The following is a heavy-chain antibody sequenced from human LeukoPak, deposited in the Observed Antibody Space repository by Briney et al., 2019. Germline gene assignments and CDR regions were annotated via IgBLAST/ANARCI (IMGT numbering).Heavy chain of an antibody. CDR1: GFTFRSYA. CDR3: ARGGTSSWYFVFDY. V-gene: IGHV3-23*01. Sequence: SGGSLRLSCAASGFTFRSYAMTWVRQAPGQGLEWVSVISGSGDSAYYADSVKGRFTISRDNFKNALYLQMNSLTAEDTAVYYCARGGTSSWYFVFDYWGQGVLVTVSS. J-gene: IGHJ4*02. CDR2: ISGSGDSA. D-gene: IGHD6-13*01.